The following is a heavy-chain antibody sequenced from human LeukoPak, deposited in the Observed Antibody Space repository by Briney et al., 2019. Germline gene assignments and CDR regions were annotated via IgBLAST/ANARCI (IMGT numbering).Heavy chain of an antibody. Sequence: PGGSLRLSCAASGFTFSSFNMNWVRQAPGKGLEWVSSISSTSNLIWSADSLKGRFTISRDNAKNSLYLQMDSLRAEDTAVYYCARYNSGWNDYWGQGTLVTVSS. CDR3: ARYNSGWNDY. CDR2: ISSTSNLI. D-gene: IGHD6-19*01. J-gene: IGHJ4*02. V-gene: IGHV3-21*01. CDR1: GFTFSSFN.